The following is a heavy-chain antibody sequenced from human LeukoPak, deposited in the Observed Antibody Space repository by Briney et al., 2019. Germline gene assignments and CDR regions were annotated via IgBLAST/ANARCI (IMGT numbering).Heavy chain of an antibody. CDR2: MSYDGRNE. J-gene: IGHJ5*02. CDR3: GEGLRRELGPPGDRNP. Sequence: GRSLGLSCTVSGFTFERYTIHWVRQTPGKGLQWVAVMSYDGRNEYYVDSVKGRFTVSRDNSKNTLFLQMNSLRVEDTAVYYWGEGLRRELGPPGDRNPRGQGTLV. CDR1: GFTFERYT. D-gene: IGHD7-27*01. V-gene: IGHV3-30*18.